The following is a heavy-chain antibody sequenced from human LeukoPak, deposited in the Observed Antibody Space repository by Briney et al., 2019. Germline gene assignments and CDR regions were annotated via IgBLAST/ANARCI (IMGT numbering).Heavy chain of an antibody. CDR3: AQDRANVDTAMVPDH. CDR1: GFTFSSYA. Sequence: GGSLRLSCAASGFTFSSYAMSWVRQAPGKGLEWVSAISGSGGSTYYADSVKGRFTISRDNSKNTLYLQMNSLRAEDTAVYYCAQDRANVDTAMVPDHWGQGTLVTVSS. D-gene: IGHD5-18*01. CDR2: ISGSGGST. J-gene: IGHJ5*02. V-gene: IGHV3-23*01.